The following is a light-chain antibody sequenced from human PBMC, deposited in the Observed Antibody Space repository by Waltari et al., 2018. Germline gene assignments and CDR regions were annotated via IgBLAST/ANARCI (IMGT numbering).Light chain of an antibody. J-gene: IGKJ1*01. CDR3: QQYNYWPWT. Sequence: DIVMTHSPATLSVSPGESATLSCRASQSLSSTFAWYQQKPGQAPRLLIYSTSTMDTGIPARFSGSGSGTEFTLTISSLQSEDFAIYYCQQYNYWPWTFGQGTRVEIK. CDR2: STS. CDR1: QSLSST. V-gene: IGKV3D-15*01.